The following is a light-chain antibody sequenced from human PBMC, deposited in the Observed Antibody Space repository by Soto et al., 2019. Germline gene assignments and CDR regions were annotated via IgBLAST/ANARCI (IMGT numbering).Light chain of an antibody. CDR2: EVT. J-gene: IGLJ1*01. CDR3: SSYTSRSTLV. Sequence: QSALTQPPSASGSPGQSVTISCIGTASDIGRYNYVSWYQHHPGKAPKLIIYEVTKRPSGVPDRFSGSKSGNTASLTVSGLQADDEADYYCSSYTSRSTLVFGTGTKATVL. CDR1: ASDIGRYNY. V-gene: IGLV2-8*01.